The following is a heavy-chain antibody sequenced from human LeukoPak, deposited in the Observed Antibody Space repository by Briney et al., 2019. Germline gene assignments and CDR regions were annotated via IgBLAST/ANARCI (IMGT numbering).Heavy chain of an antibody. D-gene: IGHD3-10*01. CDR2: ISGSGDST. Sequence: SGGSLRLSCAASGFNFNNYAMTWVRQAPGKGLEWVSAISGSGDSTYYADSVKGRFTISRDNAKNSLYLQMNSLRAEDTAVYYCARGGAGDGSGYTWGQGTLVTVSS. V-gene: IGHV3-23*01. CDR3: ARGGAGDGSGYT. J-gene: IGHJ5*02. CDR1: GFNFNNYA.